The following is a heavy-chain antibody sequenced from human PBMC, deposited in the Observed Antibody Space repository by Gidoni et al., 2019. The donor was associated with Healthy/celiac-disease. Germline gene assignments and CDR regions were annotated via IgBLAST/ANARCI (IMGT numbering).Heavy chain of an antibody. D-gene: IGHD6-13*01. V-gene: IGHV1-69*04. CDR3: ARDGIIGGLEEQLVPYNWFDP. Sequence: QVQLVQSGAEVKKPGSSVTVSCKASGGTFSSYAISWVRQAPGQGLEWMGRIIPILGIANYAQKFQGRVTITADKSTSTAYMELSSLRSEDTAVYYCARDGIIGGLEEQLVPYNWFDPWGQGTLVTVSS. J-gene: IGHJ5*02. CDR2: IIPILGIA. CDR1: GGTFSSYA.